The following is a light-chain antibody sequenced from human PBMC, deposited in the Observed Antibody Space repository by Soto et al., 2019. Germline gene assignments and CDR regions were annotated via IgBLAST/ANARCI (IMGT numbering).Light chain of an antibody. Sequence: DIQMTQSPSTLSASVGDRVTITCRASQSISSWLAWYQQKPGKAPKLLIYDASSLESGVPSRFSGSGSGTEFTLTISSLQPDDFATYYCQQYGGSPLFTFGPGTKVEI. CDR1: QSISSW. CDR3: QQYGGSPLFT. J-gene: IGKJ3*01. V-gene: IGKV1-5*01. CDR2: DAS.